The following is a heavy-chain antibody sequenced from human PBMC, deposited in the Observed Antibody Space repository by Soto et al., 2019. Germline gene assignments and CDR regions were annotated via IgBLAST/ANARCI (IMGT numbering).Heavy chain of an antibody. CDR2: ISYDGSNK. CDR1: GVSFSSYS. D-gene: IGHD6-13*01. V-gene: IGHV3-30*04. CDR3: ARAPPRGIAAPGTWGSGMDV. Sequence: GGALGLSCSASGVSFSSYSMHWVRQAPGKGLEWVAVISYDGSNKYYADSVKGRFTITRDSSKNTVSLQMNSLRLEDTAVYYCARAPPRGIAAPGTWGSGMDVWGQGTTVTVPS. J-gene: IGHJ6*02.